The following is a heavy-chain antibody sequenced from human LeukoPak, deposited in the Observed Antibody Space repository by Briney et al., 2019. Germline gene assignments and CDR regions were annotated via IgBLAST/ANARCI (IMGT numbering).Heavy chain of an antibody. J-gene: IGHJ5*02. Sequence: PSETLSLTCTVSGGSISTYYWNWVRQPAGKGLEWIGRIYTSGSTNNPSLKSRVTMSVDTSKNQFSLKLSSVTAADTAVYYCARGGSGRGYNWFDPWGQGTLVTVSS. V-gene: IGHV4-4*07. D-gene: IGHD6-19*01. CDR1: GGSISTYY. CDR3: ARGGSGRGYNWFDP. CDR2: IYTSGST.